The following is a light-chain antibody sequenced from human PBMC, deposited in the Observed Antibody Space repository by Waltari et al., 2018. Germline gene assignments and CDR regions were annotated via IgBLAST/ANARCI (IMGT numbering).Light chain of an antibody. CDR2: RSN. Sequence: QSVLTQPPSASGTPGQRVPIPSSGSTSNIGSNYVYWYQHLPGTAPKLLIYRSNQRLSGVPDRFSASKSGTSASLAISGLRSEDEADYYCAAWDDSLSAWVFGGGTKLTVL. J-gene: IGLJ3*02. CDR1: TSNIGSNY. CDR3: AAWDDSLSAWV. V-gene: IGLV1-47*01.